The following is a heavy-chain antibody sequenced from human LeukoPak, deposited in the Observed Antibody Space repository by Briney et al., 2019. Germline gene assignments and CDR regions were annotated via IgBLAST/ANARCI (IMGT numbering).Heavy chain of an antibody. CDR3: ARRVVAATNYFDY. CDR1: EGSLSGYF. CDR2: ISIAGEI. V-gene: IGHV4-34*01. Sequence: SETLSLTCAVYEGSLSGYFWSWIRQPPGKGLEWIGEISIAGEINYNPSLRSRATISMDTTKNQFSLKLSSVTAADTAMYYCARRVVAATNYFDYWGQGTLVTVSS. J-gene: IGHJ4*02. D-gene: IGHD2-15*01.